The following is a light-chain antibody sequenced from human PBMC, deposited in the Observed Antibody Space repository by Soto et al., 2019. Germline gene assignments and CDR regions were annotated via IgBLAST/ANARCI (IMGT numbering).Light chain of an antibody. J-gene: IGKJ1*01. CDR3: QQYDYSRS. CDR1: QSITAS. V-gene: IGKV1-5*01. CDR2: DVS. Sequence: IQITQSPSTLPASVGDSVPITCRDSQSITASLAWYQHKPGEATNLLIYDVSNLETGVPSRFSGSGSGTEFSLTIRSLQPDDFATYYCQQYDYSRSFGQGTKVDIK.